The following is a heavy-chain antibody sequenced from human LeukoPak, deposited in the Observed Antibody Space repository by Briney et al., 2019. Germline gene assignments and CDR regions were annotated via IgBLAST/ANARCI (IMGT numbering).Heavy chain of an antibody. J-gene: IGHJ4*02. CDR2: IYYSGST. Sequence: SETLSLTCTVSGGSISSYYWSWIRQPPGKGLEWIGYIYYSGSTNYNPSLKSRVTISVDTSKNQFSLKLSSVTAADTAVYYCAGSTYYYDSSGYQTFDYWGQGTLVTVSS. V-gene: IGHV4-59*01. CDR1: GGSISSYY. CDR3: AGSTYYYDSSGYQTFDY. D-gene: IGHD3-22*01.